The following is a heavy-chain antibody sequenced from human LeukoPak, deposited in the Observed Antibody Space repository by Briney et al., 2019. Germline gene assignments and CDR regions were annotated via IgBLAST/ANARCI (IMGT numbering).Heavy chain of an antibody. J-gene: IGHJ4*02. CDR2: INPSGGST. D-gene: IGHD3-22*01. CDR1: GYTFTSYY. CDR3: ARVKYYYDSSGYYYIDY. V-gene: IGHV1-46*01. Sequence: GASVKVSCKASGYTFTSYYMHWVRQAPGQGLEWMGIINPSGGSTSYAQKFQGRVTMTRDTSISTAYMELSRLRSDDTAVYYCARVKYYYDSSGYYYIDYWGQGTLVTVSS.